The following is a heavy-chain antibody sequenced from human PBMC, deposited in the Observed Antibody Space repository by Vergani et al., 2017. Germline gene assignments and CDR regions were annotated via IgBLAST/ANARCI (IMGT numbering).Heavy chain of an antibody. Sequence: EVQLVESGGGLVQPGGSLRLSCAASGFTFSIYWMSWVRQAPGKGLEWVANIKQDGSEKYYVDSVKGRFTISRDNAKNSLYLQMNSLRAEDTAVYYCAASEGHGYWGQGTRVTGSS. J-gene: IGHJ4*02. CDR3: AASEGHGY. V-gene: IGHV3-7*03. CDR1: GFTFSIYW. CDR2: IKQDGSEK.